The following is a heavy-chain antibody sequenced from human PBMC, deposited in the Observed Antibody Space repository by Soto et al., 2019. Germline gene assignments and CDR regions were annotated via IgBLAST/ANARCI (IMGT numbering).Heavy chain of an antibody. J-gene: IGHJ4*01. D-gene: IGHD2-8*01. CDR2: ISWNSGSI. V-gene: IGHV3-9*01. CDR3: AKYIMVYAIGQIEY. CDR1: GFTFDDYA. Sequence: GGSLRLSCAASGFTFDDYAMHWVRQAPGKGLEWVSGISWNSGSIGYADSVKGRFTISRDNAKNSLYLQMNSLRAEDTALYYCAKYIMVYAIGQIEYWGHATLVTVSS.